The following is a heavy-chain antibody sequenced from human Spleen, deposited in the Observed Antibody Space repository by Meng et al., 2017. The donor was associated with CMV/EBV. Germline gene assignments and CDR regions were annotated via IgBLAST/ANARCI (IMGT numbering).Heavy chain of an antibody. CDR2: IYSGGTT. CDR1: GFTISLNY. V-gene: IGHV3-53*01. CDR3: AKEGVLGGNYDSRSYFDS. D-gene: IGHD3-22*01. Sequence: GESLKISCAASGFTISLNYMSWVRQAPGKGLEWVSVIYSGGTTSYSDSVKGRFTISRDNSKSTLYLQMNSLRVDDTAVYYCAKEGVLGGNYDSRSYFDSWGQGTLVTVSS. J-gene: IGHJ4*02.